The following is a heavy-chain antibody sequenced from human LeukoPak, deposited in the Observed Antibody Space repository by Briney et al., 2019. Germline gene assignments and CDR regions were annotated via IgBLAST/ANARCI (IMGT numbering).Heavy chain of an antibody. CDR2: IYYSGST. J-gene: IGHJ4*02. Sequence: PSETLSLTCTVSGGSISSGDYYWSWIRQPPGKGLEWIGYIYYSGSTYYNPSLKSRVTISVDTSKNQFSLNLSSVTAADTAVYYCARGPPYDILTGYHFDYWGQGTLVTVSS. CDR3: ARGPPYDILTGYHFDY. D-gene: IGHD3-9*01. V-gene: IGHV4-30-4*02. CDR1: GGSISSGDYY.